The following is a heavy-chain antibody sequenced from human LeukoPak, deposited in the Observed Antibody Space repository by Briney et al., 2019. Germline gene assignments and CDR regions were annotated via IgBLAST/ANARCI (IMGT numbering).Heavy chain of an antibody. CDR3: ARDRGSTYYYDSSGYYPQAFDI. CDR2: IYYSGST. CDR1: GGSISSYY. D-gene: IGHD3-22*01. V-gene: IGHV4-59*01. J-gene: IGHJ3*02. Sequence: SETLSLTCTVSGGSISSYYWSWIRQPPGKGLEWIGYIYYSGSTNYNPSLKSRVTISVDTSKNQFSLKLSSVTAADTAVYYCARDRGSTYYYDSSGYYPQAFDIWGQGTMATVSS.